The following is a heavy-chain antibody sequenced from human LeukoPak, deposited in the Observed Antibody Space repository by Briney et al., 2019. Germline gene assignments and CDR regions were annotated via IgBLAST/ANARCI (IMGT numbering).Heavy chain of an antibody. CDR3: ARSPTSWLDAFDI. CDR1: GGSFSGYY. J-gene: IGHJ3*02. D-gene: IGHD2-2*01. CDR2: INHSGST. V-gene: IGHV4-34*01. Sequence: SETLSLTCAVYGGSFSGYYWSWLRQPPGKGLEWIGEINHSGSTNYNPSLKSRVTISVDTSENQFSLKLSSVTAADTAVYYCARSPTSWLDAFDIWGQGTMVTVSS.